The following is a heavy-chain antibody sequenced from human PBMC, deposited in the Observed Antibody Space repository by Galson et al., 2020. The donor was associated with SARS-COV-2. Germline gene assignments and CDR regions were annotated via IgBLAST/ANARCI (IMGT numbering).Heavy chain of an antibody. CDR1: GFTFSSYA. CDR2: ISYDGSNK. J-gene: IGHJ4*02. CDR3: AREGVVVRYFDY. D-gene: IGHD3-3*01. V-gene: IGHV3-30*01. Sequence: GGSLRLSCAASGFTFSSYAMHWVRQAPGKGLEWVAVISYDGSNKYYADSVKGRFTISRDNSKNTLYLQMNSLRAEDTAVYYCAREGVVVRYFDYWGQGTLVTVSS.